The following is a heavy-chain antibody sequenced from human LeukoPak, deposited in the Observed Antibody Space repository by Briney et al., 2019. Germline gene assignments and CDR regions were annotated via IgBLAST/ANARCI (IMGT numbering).Heavy chain of an antibody. V-gene: IGHV4-61*02. CDR2: IYTSGST. CDR1: GGSISSGSYY. CDR3: ARDWGDIVVVPAASTNRFDP. Sequence: SQTLSLTCTVSGGSISSGSYYWSWIRQPAGKGLEWIGRIYTSGSTNYNPSLKSRVTMSVDTSKNQFSLKLSSVTAADTAVYYCARDWGDIVVVPAASTNRFDPWGQGTLVTVSS. D-gene: IGHD2-2*01. J-gene: IGHJ5*02.